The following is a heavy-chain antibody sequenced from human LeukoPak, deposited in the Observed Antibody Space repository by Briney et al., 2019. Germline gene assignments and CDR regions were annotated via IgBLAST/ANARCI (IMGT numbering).Heavy chain of an antibody. Sequence: GGSLRLSCAASGFTFSSYAMHWVRQAPGKGLEWVAVISYDGSNKYYADSVKGRFTISRDNSKNTLYLQMNSLRAEDTAVYYCARDSGVRGKPGYFDYWGQGTLVTVSS. D-gene: IGHD3-10*01. CDR3: ARDSGVRGKPGYFDY. CDR1: GFTFSSYA. CDR2: ISYDGSNK. J-gene: IGHJ4*02. V-gene: IGHV3-30-3*01.